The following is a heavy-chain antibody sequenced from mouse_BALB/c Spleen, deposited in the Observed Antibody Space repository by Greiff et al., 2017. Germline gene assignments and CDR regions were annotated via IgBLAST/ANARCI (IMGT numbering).Heavy chain of an antibody. CDR1: GYTFTSYN. CDR2: IYPGNGDT. CDR3: ARDGYDGDYYAMDY. V-gene: IGHV1-12*01. D-gene: IGHD2-2*01. Sequence: VQLQQPGAELVKPGASVKMSCKASGYTFTSYNMHWVKQTPGQGLEWIGAIYPGNGDTSYNQKFKGKATLTADKSSSTAYMQLSSLTSEDSAVYYCARDGYDGDYYAMDYWGQGTSVTVSS. J-gene: IGHJ4*01.